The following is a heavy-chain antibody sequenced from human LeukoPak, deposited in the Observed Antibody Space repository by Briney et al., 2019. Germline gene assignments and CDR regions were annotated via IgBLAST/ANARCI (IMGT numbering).Heavy chain of an antibody. V-gene: IGHV4-4*07. CDR1: GGSISSYY. CDR2: IYTSGST. Sequence: SETLSLTCTVSGGSISSYYWSWIRQPAGKGLEWIGRIYTSGSTNYNPSLKSRVTMSVDTSKNQFSLKLSSVTAADTAVYYCARVLGYCSSTSCYFGFDPWGQGTLVTVSS. CDR3: ARVLGYCSSTSCYFGFDP. D-gene: IGHD2-2*01. J-gene: IGHJ5*02.